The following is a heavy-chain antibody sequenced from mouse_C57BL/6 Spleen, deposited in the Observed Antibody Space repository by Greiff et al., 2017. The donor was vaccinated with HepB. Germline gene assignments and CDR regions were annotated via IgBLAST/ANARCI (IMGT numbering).Heavy chain of an antibody. CDR2: INPSSGYT. Sequence: VQGVESGAELARPGASVKMSCKASGYTFTSYTMHWVKQRPGQGLEWIGYINPSSGYTKYNQKCKDKATLTADKSSSTAYMQLSSLTSEDSAVYYCASWAYYSLMDYWGQGTSVTVSS. CDR1: GYTFTSYT. V-gene: IGHV1-4*01. CDR3: ASWAYYSLMDY. D-gene: IGHD2-12*01. J-gene: IGHJ4*01.